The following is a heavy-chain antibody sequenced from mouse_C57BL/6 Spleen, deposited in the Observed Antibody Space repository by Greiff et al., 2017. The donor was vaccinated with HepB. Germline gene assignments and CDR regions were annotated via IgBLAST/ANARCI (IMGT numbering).Heavy chain of an antibody. CDR3: ARSIYYDYDDWYFDV. CDR1: GYTFTDYY. V-gene: IGHV1-26*01. Sequence: EVQLQQSGPELVKPGASVKISCKASGYTFTDYYMNWVKQSHGKSLEWIGDINPNNGGTSYNQKFKGKATLTVDKSSSTAYMELRSLTSEDSAVYYCARSIYYDYDDWYFDVWGTGTTVTVSS. D-gene: IGHD2-4*01. CDR2: INPNNGGT. J-gene: IGHJ1*03.